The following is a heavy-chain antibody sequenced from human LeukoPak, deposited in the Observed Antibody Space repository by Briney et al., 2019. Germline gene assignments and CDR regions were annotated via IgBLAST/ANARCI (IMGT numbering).Heavy chain of an antibody. CDR3: AFDSSGYSNDAFDI. D-gene: IGHD3-22*01. Sequence: SETLSLTCTVSGGSISSGDYYWSWIRQPPGKGLEWIGYIYYSGSTYYNPSLKSRVTISVDTSKNQFSLKLSSVTAADTAVYYCAFDSSGYSNDAFDIWGQGTMVTVSS. CDR1: GGSISSGDYY. CDR2: IYYSGST. V-gene: IGHV4-30-4*01. J-gene: IGHJ3*02.